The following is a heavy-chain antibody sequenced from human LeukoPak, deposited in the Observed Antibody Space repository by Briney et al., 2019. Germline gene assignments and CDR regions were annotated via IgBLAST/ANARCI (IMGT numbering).Heavy chain of an antibody. CDR2: IYSGGST. Sequence: GGSLRLSCAASGFTVSSNYMSWVRQAPGKGLEWVSVIYSGGSTYYADSVKGRFTISRDNSKNTLYLQMNSLRAEDTAVYYCAREGAARPGAFDIWGQGTMVTVSS. J-gene: IGHJ3*02. V-gene: IGHV3-66*02. D-gene: IGHD6-6*01. CDR3: AREGAARPGAFDI. CDR1: GFTVSSNY.